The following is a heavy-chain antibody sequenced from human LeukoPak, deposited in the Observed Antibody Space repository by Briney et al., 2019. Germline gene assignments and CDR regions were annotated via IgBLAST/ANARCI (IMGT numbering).Heavy chain of an antibody. CDR3: ARDQAYSAYYYDGMDV. J-gene: IGHJ6*02. D-gene: IGHD2-15*01. Sequence: PSETLSLTCTVSGGSISSYYWSWIRQPPGKGLEWIGYIYYSGSTNYNPSLESRVTISVDTSKNQVSLKLTSVTAADTAVYYCARDQAYSAYYYDGMDVWGQGIPVTVSS. CDR2: IYYSGST. CDR1: GGSISSYY. V-gene: IGHV4-59*01.